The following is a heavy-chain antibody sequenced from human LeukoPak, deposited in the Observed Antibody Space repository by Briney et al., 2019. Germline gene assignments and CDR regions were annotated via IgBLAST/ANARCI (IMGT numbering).Heavy chain of an antibody. CDR3: ARPSSRRHFWSGQTSSYYFDY. J-gene: IGHJ4*02. D-gene: IGHD3-3*02. CDR1: GYSISSGYY. CDR2: IYHSGSA. Sequence: PSETLSLTCTVSGYSISSGYYWGWIRQPPGKGLEWIGSIYHSGSAYYNPSLKSRVTISVDTSKNQFSLKLSSVTAADTAVYYCARPSSRRHFWSGQTSSYYFDYWGQGTLVTVSS. V-gene: IGHV4-38-2*02.